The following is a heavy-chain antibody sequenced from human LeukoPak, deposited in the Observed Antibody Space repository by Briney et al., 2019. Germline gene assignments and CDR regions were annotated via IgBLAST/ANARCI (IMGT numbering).Heavy chain of an antibody. Sequence: SVKVSCKASGGTFISYAISWVRQAPGQGLEWMGGIIPIFGTANHAQKFQGRVTITADESTSTAYMELSSLRSEDTAVYYCARDLTTVTIGLLDLWGRGTLVTVSS. CDR2: IIPIFGTA. CDR3: ARDLTTVTIGLLDL. V-gene: IGHV1-69*13. D-gene: IGHD4-17*01. CDR1: GGTFISYA. J-gene: IGHJ2*01.